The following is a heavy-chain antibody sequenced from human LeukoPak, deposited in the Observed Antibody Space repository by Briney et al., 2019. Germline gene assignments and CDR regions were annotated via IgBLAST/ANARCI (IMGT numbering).Heavy chain of an antibody. D-gene: IGHD3-10*01. CDR3: ARHGDWASGIYRSYYYDMDV. Sequence: GESLKISCKGSGYTFTNYWIGWVRQMLGKGLEWMGIIYPGDSYTRYSPSFQGQVTISADKSISTAFLQWSSLKASDTAIYYCARHGDWASGIYRSYYYDMDVWGQGTTVTVSS. J-gene: IGHJ6*02. V-gene: IGHV5-51*01. CDR1: GYTFTNYW. CDR2: IYPGDSYT.